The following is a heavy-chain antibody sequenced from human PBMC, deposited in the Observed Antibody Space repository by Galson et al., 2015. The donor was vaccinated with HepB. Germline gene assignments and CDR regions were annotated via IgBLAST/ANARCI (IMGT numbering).Heavy chain of an antibody. CDR1: GFTFRSYG. Sequence: SLRLSCAASGFTFRSYGMHWVRQAPGKGLEWLALISYDGSNRYYAESVKGRFTVSRDNSKNTLFLQMTSLRPEDTAMYYCAKDISTLVVLVAPAEKNWFDPWGQGTLVTVSS. CDR2: ISYDGSNR. J-gene: IGHJ5*02. V-gene: IGHV3-30*18. D-gene: IGHD2-2*01. CDR3: AKDISTLVVLVAPAEKNWFDP.